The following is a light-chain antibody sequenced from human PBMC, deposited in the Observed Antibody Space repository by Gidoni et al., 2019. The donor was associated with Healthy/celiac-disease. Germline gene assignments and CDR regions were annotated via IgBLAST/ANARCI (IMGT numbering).Light chain of an antibody. Sequence: FVLTQSPGTLSLSPGERATLSCRASQSVSSSYLAWYQQKPGQAPRLLIYGASSRATGIPDRFSGSGSGTDFTLTISRLEPEDFAVYYCQQYGSSFGPGTKMDIK. CDR2: GAS. CDR1: QSVSSSY. CDR3: QQYGSS. J-gene: IGKJ3*01. V-gene: IGKV3-20*01.